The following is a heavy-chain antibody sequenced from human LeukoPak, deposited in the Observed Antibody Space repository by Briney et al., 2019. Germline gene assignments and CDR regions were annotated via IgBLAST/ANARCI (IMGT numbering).Heavy chain of an antibody. CDR1: GYSFTSYW. D-gene: IGHD2-15*01. CDR3: ARRYCSGGSCYSSFDP. Sequence: GESLKISCKGSGYSFTSYWIGWVRQMPGKGLEWMGIIYPGDSDTRYSPSFQGQVTISADKSISTAYLQWRSLKASDTAMYYCARRYCSGGSCYSSFDPWGQGTLVTVSS. J-gene: IGHJ5*02. V-gene: IGHV5-51*01. CDR2: IYPGDSDT.